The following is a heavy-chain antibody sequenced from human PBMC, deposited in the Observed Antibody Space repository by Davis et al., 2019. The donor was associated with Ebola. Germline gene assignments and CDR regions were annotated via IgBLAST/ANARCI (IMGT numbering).Heavy chain of an antibody. CDR2: IKQDGSEK. CDR3: ARGDTIFGVDEFDY. CDR1: GFTFSSYW. Sequence: GESLKISCAASGFTFSSYWMSWVRQAPGKGLEWVANIKQDGSEKSYVDSVKGRFTISRDNAENSLYLQMNSLRAEDTAVYYCARGDTIFGVDEFDYWGQGTLVTVSS. V-gene: IGHV3-7*01. D-gene: IGHD3-3*01. J-gene: IGHJ4*02.